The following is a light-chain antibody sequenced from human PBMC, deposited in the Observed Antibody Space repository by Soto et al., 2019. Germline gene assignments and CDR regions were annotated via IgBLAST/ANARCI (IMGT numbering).Light chain of an antibody. CDR2: GTS. CDR1: QSVSSSN. V-gene: IGKV3-20*01. Sequence: EIVLTQSPGTLSLSPGERATLSCRASQSVSSSNLAWYQQKPGQAPRLLIYGTSRRATGIPDRFSGSGSGTDFTLTISRLEPEDFAVYYCQQYGSSPTFGQGTRLEIK. J-gene: IGKJ5*01. CDR3: QQYGSSPT.